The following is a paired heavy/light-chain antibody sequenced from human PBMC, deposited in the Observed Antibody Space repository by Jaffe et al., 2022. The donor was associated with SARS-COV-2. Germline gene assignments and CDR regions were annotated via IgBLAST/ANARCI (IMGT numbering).Heavy chain of an antibody. CDR2: ISSSGSTI. D-gene: IGHD3-22*01. V-gene: IGHV3-11*01. CDR1: GFTFSDYY. CDR3: ARGRDGYYDSSGELDV. Sequence: QVQLVESGGGLVKPGGSLRLSCAASGFTFSDYYMSWIRQAPGKGLEWVSYISSSGSTIYYADSVKGRFTISRDNAKNSLYLQMNSLRAEDTAVYYCARGRDGYYDSSGELDVWGQGTTVTVSS. J-gene: IGHJ6*02.
Light chain of an antibody. V-gene: IGKV1-33*01. CDR1: QDISNY. CDR2: DAS. CDR3: QQYDNLYT. Sequence: DIQMTQSPSSLSASVGDRVTITCQASQDISNYLNWYQQKPGKAPKLLIYDASNLETGVPSRFSGSGSGTDFTFTISSLQPEDIATYYCQQYDNLYTFGQGTKLEIK. J-gene: IGKJ2*01.